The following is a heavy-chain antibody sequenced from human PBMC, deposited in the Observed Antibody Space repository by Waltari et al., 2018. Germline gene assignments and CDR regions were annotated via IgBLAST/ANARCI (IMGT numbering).Heavy chain of an antibody. CDR3: ARDRGRRAFDP. V-gene: IGHV1-2*02. J-gene: IGHJ5*02. CDR1: GYNFTGYY. CDR2: INPNSGAT. Sequence: QGHLVQSGAEVKKPGASVKVSCKASGYNFTGYYIHWVRQAPGQGLEWMGWINPNSGATNSAQKFQGRVTMTRDTSISTVSMELSRLTSDDSAVYYCARDRGRRAFDPWGQGTLVTVSS.